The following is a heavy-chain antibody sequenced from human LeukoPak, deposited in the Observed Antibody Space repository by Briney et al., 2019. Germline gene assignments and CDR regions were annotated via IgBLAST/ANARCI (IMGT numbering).Heavy chain of an antibody. Sequence: TLSLTCTVSGGSISSGGYYWSWIRQHPGKGLEWTGYIYYSGSTYYNPSLKSRVTISVDTSKNQFSLKLSSVTAADTAVYYCARAIPGWYEWGFDYWGQGTLVTVSS. V-gene: IGHV4-31*03. CDR2: IYYSGST. CDR1: GGSISSGGYY. D-gene: IGHD6-19*01. CDR3: ARAIPGWYEWGFDY. J-gene: IGHJ4*02.